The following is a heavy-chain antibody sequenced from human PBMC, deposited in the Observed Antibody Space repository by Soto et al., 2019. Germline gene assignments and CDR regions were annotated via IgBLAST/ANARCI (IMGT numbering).Heavy chain of an antibody. V-gene: IGHV4-34*01. CDR2: INHSGNT. CDR3: ARDGYSYGSFDY. J-gene: IGHJ4*02. CDR1: GGSFSAYY. D-gene: IGHD5-18*01. Sequence: QVQLQQWGAGLLKPLETLSLTCAVYGGSFSAYYWSWIRQPPGKGLEWIGEINHSGNTNYNPPLKSRVTISVDTSKNQLSLRLNSMTAADPAVYYCARDGYSYGSFDYWGQGTLVTVSS.